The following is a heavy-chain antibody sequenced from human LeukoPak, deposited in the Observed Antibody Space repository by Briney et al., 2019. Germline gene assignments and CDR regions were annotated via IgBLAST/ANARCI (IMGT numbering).Heavy chain of an antibody. CDR3: ASTYCSGGSCYGKWWFDP. J-gene: IGHJ5*02. CDR2: INAGNGNT. D-gene: IGHD2-15*01. V-gene: IGHV1-3*01. CDR1: GYTFTSYA. Sequence: ASVNVSCTASGYTFTSYAMHWVRQAPGQRLEWMGWINAGNGNTKYSQKFQGRVTITRDTSASTAYMELSSLRSEDTAVYYCASTYCSGGSCYGKWWFDPWGQGTLVTVSS.